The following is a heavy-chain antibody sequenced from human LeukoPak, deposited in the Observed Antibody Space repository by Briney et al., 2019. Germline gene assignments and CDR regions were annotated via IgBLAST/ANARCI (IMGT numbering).Heavy chain of an antibody. D-gene: IGHD5-18*01. CDR2: MRDTVNT. J-gene: IGHJ4*02. Sequence: SETLSLTCSVSDVSISSHYWSWLRQPPGKGLEWIAYMRDTVNTKDNPSFKSRLTLSADTSKNQFSLRLSSVTAADSAVYYCATIQRGNIYGYFDFWGQGILVTVSS. CDR3: ATIQRGNIYGYFDF. CDR1: DVSISSHY. V-gene: IGHV4-59*11.